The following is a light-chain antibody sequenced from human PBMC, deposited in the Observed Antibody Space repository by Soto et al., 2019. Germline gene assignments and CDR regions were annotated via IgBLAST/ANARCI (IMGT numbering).Light chain of an antibody. Sequence: EIVLTQSPATLSLSPGERATLSCWASQSLSSYLAWYQQKPGQAPRLLIYDASNRATGIPARFSGSGSGTDFTLTISSLEPEDFALYYCQQRSSWPLTFGQGTKVEIK. J-gene: IGKJ1*01. V-gene: IGKV3-11*01. CDR2: DAS. CDR1: QSLSSY. CDR3: QQRSSWPLT.